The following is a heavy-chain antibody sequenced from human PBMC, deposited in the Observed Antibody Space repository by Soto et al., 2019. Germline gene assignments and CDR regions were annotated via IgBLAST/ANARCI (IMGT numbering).Heavy chain of an antibody. Sequence: PGGSLRLSCAASGFTFSSYGMHWVRQAPGKGLEWVAVISYDGSNKYYADSVKGRFTISRDNSKNTLYLQMNSLRAEDTAVYYCAKDPTYGDIVATYYMDVWGKGTTVTVSS. CDR3: AKDPTYGDIVATYYMDV. CDR1: GFTFSSYG. CDR2: ISYDGSNK. D-gene: IGHD5-12*01. V-gene: IGHV3-30*18. J-gene: IGHJ6*03.